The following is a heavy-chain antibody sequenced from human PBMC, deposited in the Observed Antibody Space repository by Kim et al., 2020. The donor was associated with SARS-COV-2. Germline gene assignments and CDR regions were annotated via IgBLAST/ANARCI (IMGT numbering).Heavy chain of an antibody. D-gene: IGHD1-26*01. CDR2: RKGDGSEK. J-gene: IGHJ4*02. V-gene: IGHV3-7*01. Sequence: GGSLRLSCAASGFTFNAYWMSWVRQAPGTGLERVAIRKGDGSEKNYVDSVKGRFTISRDNAKNSVYLQMNSLGADDAAVYYCTRGGTWDADYWGQGTVVTVSS. CDR3: TRGGTWDADY. CDR1: GFTFNAYW.